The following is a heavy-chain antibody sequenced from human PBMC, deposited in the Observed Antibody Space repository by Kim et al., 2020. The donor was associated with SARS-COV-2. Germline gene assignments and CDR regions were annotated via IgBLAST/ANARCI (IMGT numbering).Heavy chain of an antibody. CDR3: ARDWDTAMVTDYYYGMDV. D-gene: IGHD5-18*01. V-gene: IGHV1-69*13. CDR2: IIPIFGTA. Sequence: SVKVSCKASGGTFSSYAISWVRQAPGQGLEWMGGIIPIFGTANYAQKFQGRVTITADESTSTAYMELSSLRSEDTAVYYCARDWDTAMVTDYYYGMDVWGQGTTVTVSS. CDR1: GGTFSSYA. J-gene: IGHJ6*02.